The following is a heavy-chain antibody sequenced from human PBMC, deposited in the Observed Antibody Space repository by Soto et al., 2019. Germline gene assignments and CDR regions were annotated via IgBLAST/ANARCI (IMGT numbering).Heavy chain of an antibody. J-gene: IGHJ4*02. CDR2: ISRDGGTK. CDR3: TGEVASGY. Sequence: QVQLVESGGGVVQPGRSLRLPFAVSGLTVSTYGMHWVRQAPGKGLEWVAVISRDGGTKYYADSVKGRFTISRDNSRNTLFLEMNSLRSDDMAVYYCTGEVASGYWGQGTLVTVSS. D-gene: IGHD2-8*02. V-gene: IGHV3-30*03. CDR1: GLTVSTYG.